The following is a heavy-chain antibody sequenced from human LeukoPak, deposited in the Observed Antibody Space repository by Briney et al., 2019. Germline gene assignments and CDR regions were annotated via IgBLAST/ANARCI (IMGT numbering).Heavy chain of an antibody. Sequence: GGSLRLSCAASGFTFSAYYMTWVRQAPGKGLEWVSSISSSSSYIYYADSVKGRFTISRDNAKNSLYLQMNSLRAEDTAVYYCARDRYYGSGSYPTLIDYWGQGTLVTVSS. CDR2: ISSSSSYI. J-gene: IGHJ4*02. CDR3: ARDRYYGSGSYPTLIDY. CDR1: GFTFSAYY. D-gene: IGHD3-10*01. V-gene: IGHV3-21*01.